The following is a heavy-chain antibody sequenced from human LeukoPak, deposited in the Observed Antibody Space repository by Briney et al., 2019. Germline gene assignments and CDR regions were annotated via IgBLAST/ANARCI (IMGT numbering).Heavy chain of an antibody. CDR1: GYTFTSYA. J-gene: IGHJ4*02. CDR3: ARDSGYYDSSGYYPFRY. V-gene: IGHV7-4-1*02. Sequence: ASVKVSCKASGYTFTSYAMNWMRQAPGQGLEWMGWINTNTGNPTYAQGSTGRFVFSLDTSVSTAYLQISSLKAEDTAVYYCARDSGYYDSSGYYPFRYWGQGTLVTVSS. CDR2: INTNTGNP. D-gene: IGHD3-22*01.